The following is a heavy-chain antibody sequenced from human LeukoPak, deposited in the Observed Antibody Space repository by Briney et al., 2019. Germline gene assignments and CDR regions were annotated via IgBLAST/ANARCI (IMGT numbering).Heavy chain of an antibody. D-gene: IGHD3-3*01. V-gene: IGHV1-46*01. CDR3: ARDSDFWSGYYSYGMDV. J-gene: IGHJ6*02. Sequence: NPSGGSTSYAQKFQGRVTMTRDTSTSTVYMELSSLRSEDTAVYYCARDSDFWSGYYSYGMDVWGQGTTVTVSS. CDR2: NPSGGST.